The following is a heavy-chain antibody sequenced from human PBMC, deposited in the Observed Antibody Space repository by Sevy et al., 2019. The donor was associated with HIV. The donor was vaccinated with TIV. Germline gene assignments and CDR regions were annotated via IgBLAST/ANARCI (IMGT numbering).Heavy chain of an antibody. V-gene: IGHV3-48*02. CDR3: ARDAYIVRATYNLDY. CDR2: ISSSSSTI. J-gene: IGHJ4*02. Sequence: GGFLRLSCAASGFTFSSYSMNWVRQAPGKGLEWVSYISSSSSTIYYADSVKGRFTISRDNAKNSLYLQMNSLRDEDAAVYYCARDAYIVRATYNLDYWGQGTLVTVSS. CDR1: GFTFSSYS. D-gene: IGHD1-26*01.